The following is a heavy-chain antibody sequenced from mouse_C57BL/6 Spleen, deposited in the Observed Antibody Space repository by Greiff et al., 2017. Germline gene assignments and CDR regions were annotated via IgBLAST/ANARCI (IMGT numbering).Heavy chain of an antibody. CDR1: GFNIKDYY. D-gene: IGHD1-1*01. CDR3: ARGPGLYYYCSGYFDV. J-gene: IGHJ1*03. V-gene: IGHV14-2*01. CDR2: IDPEDGET. Sequence: EVKLQESGAELVKPGASVKLSCTASGFNIKDYYMHWVKQRTEQGLEWIGRIDPEDGETKYAPKFQGKATITADTSSNTAYLQLSSLTYEDTAVYYCARGPGLYYYCSGYFDVWGTGTTVTVSS.